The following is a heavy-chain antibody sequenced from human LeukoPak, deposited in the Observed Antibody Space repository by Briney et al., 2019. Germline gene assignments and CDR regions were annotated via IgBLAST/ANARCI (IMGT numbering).Heavy chain of an antibody. V-gene: IGHV4-31*03. CDR1: GGSISSGGYY. CDR3: ARAPPYPPYGMDV. J-gene: IGHJ6*04. CDR2: IYYSGST. Sequence: SQTLSPTCTVSGGSISSGGYYWSWIRQHPGKGLEWIGYIYYSGSTYYNPSLKSRVTISVDTSKNQFSLKLSSVTAADTAVYYCARAPPYPPYGMDVWGKGTTVTVSS.